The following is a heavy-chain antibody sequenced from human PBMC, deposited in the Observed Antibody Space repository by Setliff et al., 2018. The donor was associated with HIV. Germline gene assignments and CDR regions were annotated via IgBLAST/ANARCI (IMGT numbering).Heavy chain of an antibody. CDR1: GGSLSDHY. J-gene: IGHJ4*02. CDR3: ARDPSSSGWSEGLYYFDS. D-gene: IGHD6-19*01. CDR2: INHSGST. Sequence: SETLSLTCAVYGGSLSDHYWSWIRQPPGKGLERIGEINHSGSTNYNPSLRSRVSISVDTSKNQFSLRLSSVTAADTAVYYCARDPSSSGWSEGLYYFDSWGRGTLVTVSS. V-gene: IGHV4-34*01.